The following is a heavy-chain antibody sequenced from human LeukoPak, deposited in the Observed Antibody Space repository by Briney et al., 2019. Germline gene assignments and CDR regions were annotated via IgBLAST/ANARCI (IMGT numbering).Heavy chain of an antibody. Sequence: PSETLSLTCTVSGGSISSSSYYWGWVRQPPGKGLEWIGSIYYSGSTYYNPSLKRRVTISVDTSKNQFSLKLSSVTAADTAVYYCASIGYPALYYYMDVWGKRTTVTVSS. CDR1: GGSISSSSYY. J-gene: IGHJ6*03. CDR2: IYYSGST. V-gene: IGHV4-39*07. CDR3: ASIGYPALYYYMDV. D-gene: IGHD5-18*01.